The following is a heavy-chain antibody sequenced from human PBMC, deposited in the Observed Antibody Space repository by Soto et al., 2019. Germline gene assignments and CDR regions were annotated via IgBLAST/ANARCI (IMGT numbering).Heavy chain of an antibody. CDR1: GYTFTSYY. J-gene: IGHJ4*02. V-gene: IGHV1-46*03. CDR3: ASATMVRGVITPGEDY. D-gene: IGHD3-10*01. Sequence: QVQLVQSGAEVKKPGASVKVSCKASGYTFTSYYMHWVRPAPGQGLEWMGIINPSGGSTSYAPKFQRRVTMTRDTYTSTVYMELSSLSSEDTAVYYCASATMVRGVITPGEDYWGQGTLVTVSS. CDR2: INPSGGST.